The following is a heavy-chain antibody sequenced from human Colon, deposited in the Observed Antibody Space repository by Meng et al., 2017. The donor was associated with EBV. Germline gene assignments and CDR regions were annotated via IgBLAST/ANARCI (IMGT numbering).Heavy chain of an antibody. CDR2: IYYSGST. J-gene: IGHJ4*02. CDR3: ARVSSGWDYFDY. Sequence: QVQLQGSGPGLLNPSQTLSLTCTVSGGSVSSGGYYWTWIRQHPGKGLEWFGHIYYSGSTFYNPSLKRRVIISIDTSKNQFSLNLRSVTAADTAVYYCARVSSGWDYFDYWGQGTLVTVSS. CDR1: GGSVSSGGYY. V-gene: IGHV4-31*03. D-gene: IGHD6-19*01.